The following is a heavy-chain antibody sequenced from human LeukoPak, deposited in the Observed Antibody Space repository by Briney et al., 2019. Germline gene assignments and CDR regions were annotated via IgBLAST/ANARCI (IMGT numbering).Heavy chain of an antibody. J-gene: IGHJ5*02. CDR1: GGSISSSTYY. Sequence: PSETLSLTCTVSGGSISSSTYYWGWIRQPPGKGLEWIGTINYSGNTYYNPSLKSRVTMSVDTSKNQLSLKLSSVTATDTAVYYCAREQVFWSGYLIRDWFDPWGQGTLVTVSS. CDR2: INYSGNT. D-gene: IGHD3-3*01. V-gene: IGHV4-39*02. CDR3: AREQVFWSGYLIRDWFDP.